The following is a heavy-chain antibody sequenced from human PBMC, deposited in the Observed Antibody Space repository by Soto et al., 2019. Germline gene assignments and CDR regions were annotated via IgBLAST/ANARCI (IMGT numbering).Heavy chain of an antibody. CDR2: IYPGDSDT. CDR3: ARDRRVSNSWSPGDYYSYGMDV. Sequence: PGESLKISCKGSGYSFTSYWIGWVRQMPGKGLEWMGIIYPGDSDTRYSPSFQGQVTISADKSISTAYLQWSSLKAADTAVYYCARDRRVSNSWSPGDYYSYGMDVWGQGTTVTVSS. CDR1: GYSFTSYW. V-gene: IGHV5-51*01. D-gene: IGHD6-13*01. J-gene: IGHJ6*02.